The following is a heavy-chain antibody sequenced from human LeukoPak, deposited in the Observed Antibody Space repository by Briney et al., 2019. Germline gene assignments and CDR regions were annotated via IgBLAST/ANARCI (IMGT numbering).Heavy chain of an antibody. CDR3: AREDVVLVDAVRYYYYGMDV. CDR1: GYNFISYY. V-gene: IGHV1-46*01. CDR2: INPSGGST. D-gene: IGHD2-8*01. J-gene: IGHJ6*02. Sequence: ASVTVSCEASGYNFISYYMHWVRQAPGQGLEWMGIINPSGGSTSYAQKFQDRVTMTRDTSTSTVYMELSSLKSEDTAVYYCAREDVVLVDAVRYYYYGMDVWGQGTTVTVSS.